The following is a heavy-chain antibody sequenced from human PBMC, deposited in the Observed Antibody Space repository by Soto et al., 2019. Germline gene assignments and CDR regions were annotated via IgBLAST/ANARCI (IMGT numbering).Heavy chain of an antibody. Sequence: QVQLVESGGGVVQPGRSLRLSCAASGFTFSSYGMHWVRQAPGKGLVWVAVISYDGSNKYYADSVKGRFTISRDNSKKTLYLQMNSLRAEDTAVYYCAKDRVLNTSYYYYGMDVWGQGTTVTVSS. CDR2: ISYDGSNK. CDR3: AKDRVLNTSYYYYGMDV. V-gene: IGHV3-30*18. D-gene: IGHD1-1*01. J-gene: IGHJ6*02. CDR1: GFTFSSYG.